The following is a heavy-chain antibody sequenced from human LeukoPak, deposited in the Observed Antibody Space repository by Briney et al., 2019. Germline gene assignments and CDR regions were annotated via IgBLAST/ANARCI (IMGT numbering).Heavy chain of an antibody. J-gene: IGHJ3*02. CDR1: RFTFSSYS. CDR3: AREGTAGSSWRSNAFDI. D-gene: IGHD6-13*01. Sequence: GGSLRLSCAASRFTFSSYSMNWVRQAPGKGLEWVSSISSSSSYIYYADSVKGRFTISRDNAKNSLYLQMNSLRAEDTAVYYCAREGTAGSSWRSNAFDIWGQGTMVTVSS. CDR2: ISSSSSYI. V-gene: IGHV3-21*01.